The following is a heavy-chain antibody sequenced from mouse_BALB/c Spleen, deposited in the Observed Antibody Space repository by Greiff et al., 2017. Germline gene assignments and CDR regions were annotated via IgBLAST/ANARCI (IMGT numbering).Heavy chain of an antibody. CDR1: GYTFSSYW. J-gene: IGHJ4*01. D-gene: IGHD1-2*01. V-gene: IGHV1-9*01. CDR2: ILPGSGST. CDR3: ASPKFITTDYYAMDY. Sequence: VQLQQSGAELMKPGASVKISCKATGYTFSSYWIEWVKQRPGHGLEWIGEILPGSGSTNYNEKFKGKATFTADTSSNTAYMQLSSLTSEDSAVYYCASPKFITTDYYAMDYWGQGTSVTVSS.